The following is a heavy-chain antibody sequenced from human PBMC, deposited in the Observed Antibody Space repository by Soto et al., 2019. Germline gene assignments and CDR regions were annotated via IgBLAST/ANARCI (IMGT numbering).Heavy chain of an antibody. CDR3: VRVSHGDY. V-gene: IGHV3-74*01. CDR2: IDHDGST. J-gene: IGHJ4*02. Sequence: EVQLVESGGGLVQPGGSLRLSCAASGFTFSNYWMHWVRQAPGKGLAWVARIDHDGSTDYAGSVRGRFTVSRDNAENMLYLQMNSLRDDDTALYYCVRVSHGDYWGQGTLVTVSS. CDR1: GFTFSNYW.